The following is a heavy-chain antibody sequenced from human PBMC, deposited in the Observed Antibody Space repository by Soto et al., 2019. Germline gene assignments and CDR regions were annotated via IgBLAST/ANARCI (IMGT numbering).Heavy chain of an antibody. CDR3: ARDQGYGGLFDY. CDR1: GGSISNSRDY. Sequence: PSETLSLTCSVSGGSISNSRDYWGWIRQPPGKGLEWIGYISYSGSTYYNSSLKSRLTISVDTSKNQFSLKLSSVTAADTAIYYCARDQGYGGLFDYWGQGTLVTVSS. J-gene: IGHJ4*02. CDR2: ISYSGST. D-gene: IGHD4-17*01. V-gene: IGHV4-61*01.